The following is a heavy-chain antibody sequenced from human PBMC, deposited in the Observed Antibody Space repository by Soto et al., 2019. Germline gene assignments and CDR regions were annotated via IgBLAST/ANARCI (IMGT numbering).Heavy chain of an antibody. V-gene: IGHV4-39*01. CDR1: GGSISSSSYY. CDR2: IYYSGST. J-gene: IGHJ5*02. CDR3: ARVYDSSGYYPSWFDP. D-gene: IGHD3-22*01. Sequence: SETLSLTCTVSGGSISSSSYYWGWIRQPPGKGLEWIGSIYYSGSTYYNPSLKSRVTISVDTSKNQFSLKLSSVTAADTAVYYCARVYDSSGYYPSWFDPWGQGTLVTVSS.